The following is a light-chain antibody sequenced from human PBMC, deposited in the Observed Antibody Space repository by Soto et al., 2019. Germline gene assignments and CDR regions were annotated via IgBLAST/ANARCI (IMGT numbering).Light chain of an antibody. V-gene: IGLV2-14*01. CDR3: SSYTSTNTLV. Sequence: QSALTQPASVSGSPGQSITISCTGTSSDVGGYNYVSWYQQYPGNAPKLMIYEVSNRPSGVSNRFSGSKYGNMASLTISGLQSEDEADYYCSSYTSTNTLVFGGGTKLTVL. CDR2: EVS. CDR1: SSDVGGYNY. J-gene: IGLJ3*02.